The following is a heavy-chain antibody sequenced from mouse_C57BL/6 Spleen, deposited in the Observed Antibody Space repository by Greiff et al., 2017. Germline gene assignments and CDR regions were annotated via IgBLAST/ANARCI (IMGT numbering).Heavy chain of an antibody. J-gene: IGHJ3*01. CDR3: VRAIDSSGLAWFAY. CDR2: IRSKSSNYAT. Sequence: EVQLVESGGGLVQPKGSLKLSCAASGFTFNTYAMHWVRQAPGKGLEWVARIRSKSSNYATYYADSVKDRFTISRDDSQSMLYLQMNNLKTEDTAMYYCVRAIDSSGLAWFAYWGQGTLVTVSA. V-gene: IGHV10-3*01. CDR1: GFTFNTYA. D-gene: IGHD3-2*02.